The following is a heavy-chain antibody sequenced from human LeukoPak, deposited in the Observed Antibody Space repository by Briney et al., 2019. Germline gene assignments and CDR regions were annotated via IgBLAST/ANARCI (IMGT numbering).Heavy chain of an antibody. CDR3: ARFSSGWSFDY. Sequence: GGSLRLSCAASGFTFRNYAMSWVRQAPGKGLEWVSGISGSADRTDNADSMKARFTISRDNSKNTLYLQMDSLGADDTAVYYCARFSSGWSFDYWGQGTLVTVSS. J-gene: IGHJ4*02. CDR2: ISGSADRT. CDR1: GFTFRNYA. D-gene: IGHD6-19*01. V-gene: IGHV3-23*01.